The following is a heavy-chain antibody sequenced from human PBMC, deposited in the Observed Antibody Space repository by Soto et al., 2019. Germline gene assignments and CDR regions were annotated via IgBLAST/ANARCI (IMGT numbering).Heavy chain of an antibody. J-gene: IGHJ6*04. CDR2: INPSTGTT. V-gene: IGHV1-46*01. CDR1: GYTFTNDY. Sequence: ASVKVSCKAAGYTFTNDYMHWVRQAPGQGLEWMGIINPSTGTTSYAQKFQGRVTMTRDTSTSTVHMELSSLRSEDTAVYYCATGYCSGGSCPVSMHVWGKGTTVTVSS. CDR3: ATGYCSGGSCPVSMHV. D-gene: IGHD2-15*01.